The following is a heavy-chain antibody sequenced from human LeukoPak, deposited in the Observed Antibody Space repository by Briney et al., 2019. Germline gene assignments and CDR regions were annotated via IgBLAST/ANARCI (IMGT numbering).Heavy chain of an antibody. V-gene: IGHV3-11*04. Sequence: GGSLRLSCAASGFTFSDYYMSWIRQAPGKGLEWVSYISSSGSTIYYADSVKGRFTISRDNAKNSLYLQMNSLRAEDTAVYYCARGMDCTNGVCHHLLYYMDVWGKGTTVTVSS. CDR2: ISSSGSTI. J-gene: IGHJ6*03. CDR3: ARGMDCTNGVCHHLLYYMDV. D-gene: IGHD2-8*01. CDR1: GFTFSDYY.